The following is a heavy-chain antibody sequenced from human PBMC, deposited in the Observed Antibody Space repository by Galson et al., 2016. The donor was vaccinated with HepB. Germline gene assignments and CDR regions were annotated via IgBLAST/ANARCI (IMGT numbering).Heavy chain of an antibody. Sequence: SVKVSCKASGGTFSSYAINWVRQAPGQGLEWMGGIFPIFGTTKYAQKFQGRVTITADESTSTAYMELSSLRSEDTAVYYCARDLSGNSRPGFDYWGQGTLVTVSS. CDR3: ARDLSGNSRPGFDY. J-gene: IGHJ4*02. V-gene: IGHV1-69*13. CDR1: GGTFSSYA. CDR2: IFPIFGTT. D-gene: IGHD1-26*01.